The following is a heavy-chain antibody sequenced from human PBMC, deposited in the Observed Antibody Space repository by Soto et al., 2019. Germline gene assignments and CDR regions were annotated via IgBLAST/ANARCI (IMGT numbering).Heavy chain of an antibody. Sequence: QVQLVQSGAEVKKPGASVKVSCKASGYIFTSCFIHWVRQAPGQGLEWMGIINPSGGGTSYAHKFQGRVTMTRDTSTGLFYMELSSLRSEDTAINYCARDPEGHYGSGSGCDYWGQGTLVTVSS. CDR1: GYIFTSCF. D-gene: IGHD3-10*01. CDR3: ARDPEGHYGSGSGCDY. V-gene: IGHV1-46*01. CDR2: INPSGGGT. J-gene: IGHJ4*02.